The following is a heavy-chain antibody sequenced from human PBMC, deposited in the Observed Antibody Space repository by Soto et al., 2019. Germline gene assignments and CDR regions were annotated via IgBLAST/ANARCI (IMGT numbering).Heavy chain of an antibody. Sequence: EVQLLESGGGLVQPGGSLRLACAASGFTFSSFAMSWVRQAPGKGLEWVSALSGSDGSTYYADSEKGRFTISRDNSKNTLDLQMNSLRAEDTARYYCAKDSEYGSRGYWDYWGQGTLVTVSS. CDR2: LSGSDGST. D-gene: IGHD6-13*01. CDR3: AKDSEYGSRGYWDY. V-gene: IGHV3-23*01. CDR1: GFTFSSFA. J-gene: IGHJ4*02.